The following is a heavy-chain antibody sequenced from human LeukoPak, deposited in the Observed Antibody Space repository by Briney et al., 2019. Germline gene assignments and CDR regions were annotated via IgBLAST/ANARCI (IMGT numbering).Heavy chain of an antibody. CDR3: AKPYGSSWYGGAEYFQH. J-gene: IGHJ1*01. CDR1: GFTFSSYG. D-gene: IGHD6-13*01. CDR2: IRYDGSNK. V-gene: IGHV3-30*02. Sequence: GGSLRLSCAASGFTFSSYGMHWVRQAPGKGLEWVAFIRYDGSNKYYADSVKGRFTISRDNSKNTLYLQMNSPRAEDTAVYYCAKPYGSSWYGGAEYFQHWGQGTLVTVSS.